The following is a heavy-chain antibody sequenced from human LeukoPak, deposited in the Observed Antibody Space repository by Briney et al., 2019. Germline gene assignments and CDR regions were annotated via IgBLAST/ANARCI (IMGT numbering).Heavy chain of an antibody. J-gene: IGHJ1*01. CDR3: ARDPGLSRWELLYFQH. Sequence: SETLSLTCAVYGGSFSGYYWSWIRQPPGKGLEWIGEINHSGSTNYNPSLKSRVTISVDTSKNQFSLKLSSVTAADTAVYYCARDPGLSRWELLYFQHWGQGTLVTVSS. V-gene: IGHV4-34*01. D-gene: IGHD1-26*01. CDR2: INHSGST. CDR1: GGSFSGYY.